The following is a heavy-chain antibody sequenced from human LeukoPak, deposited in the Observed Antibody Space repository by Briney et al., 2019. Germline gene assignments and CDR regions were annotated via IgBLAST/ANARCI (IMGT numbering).Heavy chain of an antibody. CDR3: VRERYYYDDSGYSAPGWFDP. CDR2: IYHSGDT. J-gene: IGHJ5*02. Sequence: SETLSLTCAVSVYSINSGYYWGWIRQPPGKGLECIGTIYHSGDTYYNPSLKSRVTISVDTSKNQFSLKLSSVTAADTAVYYCVRERYYYDDSGYSAPGWFDPWGQGTLVTVSS. D-gene: IGHD3-22*01. CDR1: VYSINSGYY. V-gene: IGHV4-38-2*01.